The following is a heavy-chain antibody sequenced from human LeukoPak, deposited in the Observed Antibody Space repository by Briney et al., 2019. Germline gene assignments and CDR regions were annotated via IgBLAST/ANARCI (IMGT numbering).Heavy chain of an antibody. D-gene: IGHD4-17*01. V-gene: IGHV3-64*01. Sequence: GGSLRLSFTASGFTFSSYAMHWVRQAPGKGLEYVSAINNNGNSTYYANSVKGRFTISRDNSKNTLYLQMGNLRGEDMAVYYCAREVYGDYDMDVWGRGTTVIVSS. CDR2: INNNGNST. J-gene: IGHJ6*02. CDR3: AREVYGDYDMDV. CDR1: GFTFSSYA.